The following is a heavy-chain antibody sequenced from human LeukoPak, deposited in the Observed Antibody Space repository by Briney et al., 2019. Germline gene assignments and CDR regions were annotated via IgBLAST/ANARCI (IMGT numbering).Heavy chain of an antibody. J-gene: IGHJ6*02. CDR3: ARGKGRITIFGVVRGDYYYGMDV. D-gene: IGHD3-3*01. V-gene: IGHV3-21*01. Sequence: GGSLRLSCAASGFTFSSYRMTWVRQAPGKGLEWVSSISSSSSYIYYADSVKGRFTISRDNAKNSLYLQINSLRAEDTAVYYCARGKGRITIFGVVRGDYYYGMDVWGQGTTVTVSS. CDR2: ISSSSSYI. CDR1: GFTFSSYR.